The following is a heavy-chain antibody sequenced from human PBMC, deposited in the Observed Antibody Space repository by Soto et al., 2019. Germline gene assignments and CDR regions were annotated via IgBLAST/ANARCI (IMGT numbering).Heavy chain of an antibody. CDR3: ASLAPPSIAVAATGYFDY. CDR1: GYTFASYA. J-gene: IGHJ4*02. V-gene: IGHV1-18*01. D-gene: IGHD6-19*01. Sequence: ASVKVSFKASGYTFASYAISWMRQAPGQGLEWMGWISAYNGNTNYAQKLQGRVTMTTDTSTSTAYMELRSLRSDDTAVYYCASLAPPSIAVAATGYFDYWGQGTLVTVSS. CDR2: ISAYNGNT.